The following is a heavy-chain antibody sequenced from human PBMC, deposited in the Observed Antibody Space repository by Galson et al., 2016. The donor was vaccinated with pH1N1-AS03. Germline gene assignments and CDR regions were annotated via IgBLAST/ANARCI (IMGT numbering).Heavy chain of an antibody. Sequence: SGASVSHYASYWGWIRQAPGKGLEWIATVSARGTTYHNPSLDSRLTISLDTSKNHFSLTLTSVTAADTAMYYCARDRRDCSGGSCSQDGWFDPWGQGTLVVVSS. CDR3: ARDRRDCSGGSCSQDGWFDP. CDR2: VSARGTT. CDR1: GASVSHYASY. J-gene: IGHJ5*02. V-gene: IGHV4-39*07. D-gene: IGHD2-15*01.